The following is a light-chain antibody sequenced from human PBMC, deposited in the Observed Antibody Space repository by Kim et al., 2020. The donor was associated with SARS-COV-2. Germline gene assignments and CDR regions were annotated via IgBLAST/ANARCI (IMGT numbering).Light chain of an antibody. J-gene: IGLJ2*01. Sequence: VSPGQPASITCSGDKLGNKYVCWYQQRPGQSPVLVMYQDNRRPSGIPERFSGSNSGNTATLTISGTQAMDEADYYCQAWDRTTMVFGGGTKLTVL. CDR3: QAWDRTTMV. V-gene: IGLV3-1*01. CDR1: KLGNKY. CDR2: QDN.